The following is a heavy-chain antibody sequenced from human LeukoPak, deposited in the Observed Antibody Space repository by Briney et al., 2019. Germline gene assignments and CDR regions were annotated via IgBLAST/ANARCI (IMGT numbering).Heavy chain of an antibody. CDR2: IYYSGST. CDR3: ARWSYYDSSGYDMSVVDY. V-gene: IGHV4-30-4*01. D-gene: IGHD3-22*01. J-gene: IGHJ4*02. Sequence: SQTLSLTCTVSGGSISSGDYYWSWIRQPPGKGLEWIGYIYYSGSTYYNPSLKSRVTISVDTSKNQFSLKLSSVTAADTAVYYCARWSYYDSSGYDMSVVDYWGQGTLVTVSS. CDR1: GGSISSGDYY.